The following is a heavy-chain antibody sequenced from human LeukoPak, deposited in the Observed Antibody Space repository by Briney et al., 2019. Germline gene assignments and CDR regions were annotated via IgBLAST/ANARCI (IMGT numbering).Heavy chain of an antibody. J-gene: IGHJ4*02. CDR1: GFTFSSCA. V-gene: IGHV3-23*01. D-gene: IGHD1-26*01. Sequence: GGSLRLSCVASGFTFSSCAMSWVRQAPGKGLEWVSAIDVGAGNTYYADSVKGRFTFSRDNFKNTLHLQMNSLRAEDTAVYYCAKAVTGGNYFDHWGQGTLVTVSS. CDR2: IDVGAGNT. CDR3: AKAVTGGNYFDH.